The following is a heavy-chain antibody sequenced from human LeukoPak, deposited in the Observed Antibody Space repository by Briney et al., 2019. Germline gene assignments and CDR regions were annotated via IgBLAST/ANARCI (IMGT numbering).Heavy chain of an antibody. CDR1: GFTLSGSG. CDR3: AIGGCRGTCNPLAY. V-gene: IGHV3-23*01. Sequence: QPGGSLSLSCAASGFTLSGSGMSWVRQAPGKGLEWISSSGDSDGSTYYADSLKGRFTISRDNSKNTLYLQMNNLRAEDTAVYYCAIGGCRGTCNPLAYWGQGALVTVSP. D-gene: IGHD2-15*01. J-gene: IGHJ4*02. CDR2: SGDSDGST.